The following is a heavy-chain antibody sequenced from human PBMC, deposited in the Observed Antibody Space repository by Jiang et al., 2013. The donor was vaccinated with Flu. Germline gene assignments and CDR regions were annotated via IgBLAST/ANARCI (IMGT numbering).Heavy chain of an antibody. Sequence: LVESGGGVVQPGRSLRLSCAASGFDFNSYAMHWVRQAPGKGLEWVAFIWFDGSEKHFADSVKGRFTISRDNSKNILYLQLDSLRGEDTAIYYCAGDPPGSGFAFHIWGQGTMVTVSS. J-gene: IGHJ3*02. V-gene: IGHV3-33*01. CDR1: GFDFNSYA. CDR2: IWFDGSEK. D-gene: IGHD6-25*01. CDR3: AGDPPGSGFAFHI.